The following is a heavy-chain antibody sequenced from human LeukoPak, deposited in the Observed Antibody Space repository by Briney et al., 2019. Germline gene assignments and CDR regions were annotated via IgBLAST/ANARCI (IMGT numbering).Heavy chain of an antibody. CDR3: ARVRRGYDFWSGYFVFDY. Sequence: GESLKISCKGSGYSFTSYWIGWVRPMPGKGLEWMGIIYPGDSDTRYSPSFQGQVTISADKSISTAYLQWSSLKASDTAMYYCARVRRGYDFWSGYFVFDYWGQGTLVTVSS. V-gene: IGHV5-51*01. CDR1: GYSFTSYW. D-gene: IGHD3-3*01. CDR2: IYPGDSDT. J-gene: IGHJ4*02.